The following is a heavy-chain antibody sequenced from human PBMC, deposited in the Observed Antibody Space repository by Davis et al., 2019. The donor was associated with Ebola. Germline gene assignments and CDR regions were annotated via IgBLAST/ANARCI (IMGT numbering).Heavy chain of an antibody. J-gene: IGHJ4*02. CDR2: IYYSGST. D-gene: IGHD3-3*01. CDR3: ASRSYYDFWSGSPFDY. V-gene: IGHV4-30-4*01. CDR1: GGSISSGDYY. Sequence: SETLSLTCTVSGGSISSGDYYWSWIRQPPGKGLEWIGYIYYSGSTYSNPSLKSRVTISVDTSKNQFSLKLSSVTAADTAVYYCASRSYYDFWSGSPFDYWGQGTLVTVSS.